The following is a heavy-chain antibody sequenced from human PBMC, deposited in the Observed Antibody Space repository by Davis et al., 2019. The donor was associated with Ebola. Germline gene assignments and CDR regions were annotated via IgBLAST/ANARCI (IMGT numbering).Heavy chain of an antibody. V-gene: IGHV3-21*01. J-gene: IGHJ3*02. D-gene: IGHD3-22*01. CDR3: ARDGYCYDSSGYYVGAFDI. Sequence: ETLSLTCAASAFTFRNYNMNWVRQAPGKGLEWVASISGSGTYTYYADSVKGRFTISRDNAKNSLYLQMNSLRDEDTAVYYCARDGYCYDSSGYYVGAFDIWGQGTMVTVSS. CDR1: AFTFRNYN. CDR2: ISGSGTYT.